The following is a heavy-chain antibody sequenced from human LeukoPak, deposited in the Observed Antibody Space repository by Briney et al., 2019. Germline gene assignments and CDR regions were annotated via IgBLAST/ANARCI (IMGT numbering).Heavy chain of an antibody. Sequence: SETLSLTCSVSGGSISSSAYYWGWIRQPPGKGLEWIGNIYYSGSTYYNPSLKSRVTISLNTSKNQSSLELISVTAADTAVYYCASVRRGFGESSKYYAYYYMGVWGKGTTVTISS. J-gene: IGHJ6*03. CDR1: GGSISSSAYY. CDR2: IYYSGST. V-gene: IGHV4-39*01. D-gene: IGHD3-10*01. CDR3: ASVRRGFGESSKYYAYYYMGV.